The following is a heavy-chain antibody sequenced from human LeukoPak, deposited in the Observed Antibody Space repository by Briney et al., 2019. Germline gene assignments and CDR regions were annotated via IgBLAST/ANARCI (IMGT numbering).Heavy chain of an antibody. CDR2: ISSSGSTI. CDR1: GFTFNNAW. D-gene: IGHD3-16*01. CDR3: ARDRMITFGGPLYGMDV. J-gene: IGHJ6*02. Sequence: PGGSLRLSCAASGFTFNNAWMNWVRQAPGKGLEWVSYISSSGSTIYYADSVKGRFTISRDNAKNSLYLQMNSLRAEDTAVYYCARDRMITFGGPLYGMDVWGQGTTVTVSS. V-gene: IGHV3-11*01.